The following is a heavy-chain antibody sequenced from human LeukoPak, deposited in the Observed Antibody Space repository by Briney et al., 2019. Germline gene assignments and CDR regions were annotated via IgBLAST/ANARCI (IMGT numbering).Heavy chain of an antibody. V-gene: IGHV3-30-3*01. CDR3: ARERSRPPKAFDY. Sequence: QPGRSLRLSCAASGFTFSSYAMHWVRQAPGKGLEWVAVISYDGSNKYYADSVKGRFTISRDNSKNTLCLQMNSLRAEDTAVYYCARERSRPPKAFDYWGQGTLVTVSS. J-gene: IGHJ4*02. D-gene: IGHD1-1*01. CDR2: ISYDGSNK. CDR1: GFTFSSYA.